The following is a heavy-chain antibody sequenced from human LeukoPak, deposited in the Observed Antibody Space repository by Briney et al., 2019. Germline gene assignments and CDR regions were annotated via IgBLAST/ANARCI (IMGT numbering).Heavy chain of an antibody. CDR2: IRGNGET. V-gene: IGHV3-23*01. Sequence: PGGSLIPSSAASGLSFSSVTMSCVRQVPAGGLEWVSSIRGNGETFYADSAKGRFTLSSDSSWNTLYFQLKNLRVEATAIFYCEKTSWVSSTDAVWWGQGTLVTVSS. D-gene: IGHD2-2*01. CDR1: GLSFSSVT. J-gene: IGHJ4*02. CDR3: EKTSWVSSTDAVW.